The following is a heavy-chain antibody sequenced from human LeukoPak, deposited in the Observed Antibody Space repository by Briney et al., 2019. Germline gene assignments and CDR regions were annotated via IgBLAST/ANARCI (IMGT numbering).Heavy chain of an antibody. D-gene: IGHD3-22*01. Sequence: GSSLRLSCTASEFGFSSYGMHWVRQAPGKGLEWVALISYDGKYKYYADSVKGRFTISRDNSKNTMFLQMSNLRVEDTATYYCAKPSGDYDYFDYWGQGALVTVSS. CDR2: ISYDGKYK. J-gene: IGHJ4*02. V-gene: IGHV3-30*18. CDR3: AKPSGDYDYFDY. CDR1: EFGFSSYG.